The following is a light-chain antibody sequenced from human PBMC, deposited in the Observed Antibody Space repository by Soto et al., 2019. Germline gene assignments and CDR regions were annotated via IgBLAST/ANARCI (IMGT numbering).Light chain of an antibody. J-gene: IGLJ2*01. CDR2: DVS. CDR1: SSDVGGYNY. CDR3: CSYAGSYTVV. V-gene: IGLV2-11*01. Sequence: QSALTQPRSVSGSTGQSVTISCTGTSSDVGGYNYVSWYQQHPGKAPKLMIYDVSKRPSGVPDRFSGSKSGNTASLTISGLQAEDEADYYCCSYAGSYTVVFGGGTQLTV.